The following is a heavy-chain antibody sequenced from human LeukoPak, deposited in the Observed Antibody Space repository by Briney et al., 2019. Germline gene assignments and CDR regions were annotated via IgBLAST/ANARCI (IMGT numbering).Heavy chain of an antibody. J-gene: IGHJ4*02. CDR3: ARDRGYCSGTRCYRDFDY. D-gene: IGHD2-2*01. CDR1: GFTFDDYG. CDR2: INWNGGNT. Sequence: GGSLRLSCAASGFTFDDYGMSWVRQSPGKGLEWVSGINWNGGNTGYADSVKGRFTISRDNANNSLYLQIHSLRAEDTALYYCARDRGYCSGTRCYRDFDYWGRGTLVTVSS. V-gene: IGHV3-20*04.